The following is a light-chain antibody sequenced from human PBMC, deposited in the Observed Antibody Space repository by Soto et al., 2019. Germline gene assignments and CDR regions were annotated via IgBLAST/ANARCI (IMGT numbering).Light chain of an antibody. Sequence: IVMTQSPVSLPVTPGEPASISCKSSQSLLHSDGYKYLDWYVQKARQSPQLLIYLGSHRASGVPDRISGSGSGTDFTLKISKVEADDVGVYYCMQTLQTPFTFGPGTKVDIE. J-gene: IGKJ3*01. CDR1: QSLLHSDGYKY. CDR3: MQTLQTPFT. V-gene: IGKV2-28*01. CDR2: LGS.